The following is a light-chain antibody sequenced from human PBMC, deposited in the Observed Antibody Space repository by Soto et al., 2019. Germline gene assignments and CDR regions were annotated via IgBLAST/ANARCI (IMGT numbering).Light chain of an antibody. CDR1: QSVSNNY. CDR3: QDYGSSRT. J-gene: IGKJ1*01. Sequence: EGVLTQSPGTLSLSPGERATLSCRASQSVSNNYLAWYQQKPGQAPRLLIYAASTRATGIPDRVSGSGSGTDFSLTISRLEPEDFAVYYCQDYGSSRTFGQGTKVDIK. CDR2: AAS. V-gene: IGKV3-20*01.